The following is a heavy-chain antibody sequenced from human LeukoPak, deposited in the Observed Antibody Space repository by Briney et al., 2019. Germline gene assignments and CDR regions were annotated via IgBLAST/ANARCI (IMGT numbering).Heavy chain of an antibody. J-gene: IGHJ5*02. Sequence: SQTLSLTCTVSGVSISSSDYYWSWIRQPPGKGLECIGYIYYSGTTYYNPSLKSRVTISVDTSKNQFSLKLSSVTAADTAVYYCARDRGRDGTGTTMDWFDPWGQGTVVTVSS. CDR2: IYYSGTT. CDR3: ARDRGRDGTGTTMDWFDP. V-gene: IGHV4-30-4*08. D-gene: IGHD1-1*01. CDR1: GVSISSSDYY.